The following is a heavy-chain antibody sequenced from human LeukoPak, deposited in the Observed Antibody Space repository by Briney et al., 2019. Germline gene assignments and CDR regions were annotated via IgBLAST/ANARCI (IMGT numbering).Heavy chain of an antibody. D-gene: IGHD6-19*01. CDR1: GFTFSHYW. V-gene: IGHV3-74*01. CDR3: ARAREAQWLVDY. Sequence: GGALRLSCAASGFTFSHYWMHWVRQAPGKGLGWVSRISSDGSDTTYADSVKGRFTISRDNAKNSVYLQMNSLSAEDTGVYYCARAREAQWLVDYWGQGTLVTVSS. J-gene: IGHJ4*02. CDR2: ISSDGSDT.